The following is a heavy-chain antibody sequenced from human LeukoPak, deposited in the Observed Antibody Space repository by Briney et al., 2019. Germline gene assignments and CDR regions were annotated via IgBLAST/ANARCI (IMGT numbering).Heavy chain of an antibody. CDR1: GFTFSSYA. Sequence: PGGSLRLSCAASGFTFSSYAMHWVRQALGKGLEWVAVISYDGSNKYYADSVKGRFTISRDNSKNTLYLQMNSLRAEDTAVYYCARDNDAFDIWGQGTMVTVSS. CDR2: ISYDGSNK. J-gene: IGHJ3*02. CDR3: ARDNDAFDI. V-gene: IGHV3-30-3*01.